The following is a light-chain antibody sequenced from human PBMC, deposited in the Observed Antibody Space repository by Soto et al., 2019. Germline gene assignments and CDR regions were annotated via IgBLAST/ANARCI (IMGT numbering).Light chain of an antibody. V-gene: IGKV1-5*01. J-gene: IGKJ2*01. CDR1: QSISSW. Sequence: DIQMTQSPSTLSASVGDRVTITCRASQSISSWLAWYQQKPGKAPKLLIYDASSLESGVPSRFSGSGSGTEFTLTISSLQPDVFATYYCQQYNSYSRTTFGQGTKLEIK. CDR2: DAS. CDR3: QQYNSYSRTT.